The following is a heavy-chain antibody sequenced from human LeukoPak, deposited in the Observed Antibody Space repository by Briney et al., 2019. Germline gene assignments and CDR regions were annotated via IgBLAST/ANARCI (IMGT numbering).Heavy chain of an antibody. V-gene: IGHV4-4*02. Sequence: PSETLSLTCAVSGGSISSSNWWSWVRQSPGKGLEWIGEIYHNGSTNNNPSLKSRVTISIDKSKKQFSLKLSSVTAADTAVYYCATLYSSSWQTLDFWGQGTLVTVSS. D-gene: IGHD6-13*01. CDR3: ATLYSSSWQTLDF. CDR1: GGSISSSNW. J-gene: IGHJ4*02. CDR2: IYHNGST.